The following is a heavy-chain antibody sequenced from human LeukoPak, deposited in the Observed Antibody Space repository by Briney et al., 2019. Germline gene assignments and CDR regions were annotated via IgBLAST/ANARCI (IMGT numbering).Heavy chain of an antibody. D-gene: IGHD5-24*01. J-gene: IGHJ5*02. CDR2: ISAYNGNT. Sequence: ASVKVSCKASGYTFASYGISWVRQAPGQGLEWMGWISAYNGNTNYAQKLQGRDTMTTDTSTSTAYMELRSLRSDDTAVYYCARPTPQRGFDPWGQGTLVTVSS. CDR3: ARPTPQRGFDP. V-gene: IGHV1-18*01. CDR1: GYTFASYG.